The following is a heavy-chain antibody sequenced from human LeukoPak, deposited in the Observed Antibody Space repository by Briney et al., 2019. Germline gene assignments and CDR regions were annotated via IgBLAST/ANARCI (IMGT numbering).Heavy chain of an antibody. Sequence: GESLKFSCKGSGYSFSSYWIGWVRQMPGKGLEWMGIIYPGDSDTRYSPSFQGQVIISADKSISTAYLQWSSLKASDTAMYYCARFRELSSGWCDYWGQGTLVTVSS. CDR1: GYSFSSYW. D-gene: IGHD6-19*01. V-gene: IGHV5-51*01. J-gene: IGHJ4*02. CDR3: ARFRELSSGWCDY. CDR2: IYPGDSDT.